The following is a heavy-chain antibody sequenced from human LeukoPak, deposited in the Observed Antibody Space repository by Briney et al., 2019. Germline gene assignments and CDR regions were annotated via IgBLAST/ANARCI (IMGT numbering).Heavy chain of an antibody. Sequence: SETLSLTCTVSSYSISSDYYWGWIRQPPGKGLEWIGNIYRTGSTYYNPPLTSRVTISIDTSKNQFSLKLSSVTAADTAVYYCARDLSITMIRGVTFDYWGQGALVTVSS. CDR3: ARDLSITMIRGVTFDY. CDR2: IYRTGST. D-gene: IGHD3-10*01. CDR1: SYSISSDYY. V-gene: IGHV4-38-2*02. J-gene: IGHJ4*02.